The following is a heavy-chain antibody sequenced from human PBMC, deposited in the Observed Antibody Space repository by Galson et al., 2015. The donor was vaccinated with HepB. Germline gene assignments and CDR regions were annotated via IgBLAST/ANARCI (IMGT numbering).Heavy chain of an antibody. CDR2: VLSSGST. Sequence: SETLSLTCSVSGAFISRSSYYWGWIRQPPGKGLEWIGSVLSSGSTYYNPSLRSRVSMSVDTSKNQFSMRLFSVTTADTAVYYCVGGQGGYSEYGLNWFDPWGQGILVTVSS. CDR1: GAFISRSSYY. J-gene: IGHJ5*02. D-gene: IGHD5-12*01. CDR3: VGGQGGYSEYGLNWFDP. V-gene: IGHV4-39*07.